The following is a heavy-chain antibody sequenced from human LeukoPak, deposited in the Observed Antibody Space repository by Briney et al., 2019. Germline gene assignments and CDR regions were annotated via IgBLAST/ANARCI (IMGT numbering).Heavy chain of an antibody. V-gene: IGHV3-23*01. CDR2: ISGSGAYT. Sequence: PGGSLRLSCAASGFTFSSYAVRWVRQAPGEGLVWVSSISGSGAYTYYADSVKGRFTISRDNSKNTLCLQMNSLRAEDTAVYYCAKYFASGSYYKLPHWGQGTLVSVSS. J-gene: IGHJ1*01. CDR1: GFTFSSYA. D-gene: IGHD3-10*01. CDR3: AKYFASGSYYKLPH.